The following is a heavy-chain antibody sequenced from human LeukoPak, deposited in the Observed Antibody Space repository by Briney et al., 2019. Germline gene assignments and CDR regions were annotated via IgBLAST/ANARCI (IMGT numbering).Heavy chain of an antibody. CDR3: ARGLRRPCSSTSCYTNYYYGMDV. CDR1: GGSFSGYY. J-gene: IGHJ6*02. D-gene: IGHD2-2*02. V-gene: IGHV4-34*01. Sequence: SQTLSLTCAVYGGSFSGYYWSWIGQPPGNGLEWIGEINHSGSTNYNPSLKSRVTISVDTSKNQFSLKLSSVTAADTAVYYCARGLRRPCSSTSCYTNYYYGMDVWGQGTTVTVSS. CDR2: INHSGST.